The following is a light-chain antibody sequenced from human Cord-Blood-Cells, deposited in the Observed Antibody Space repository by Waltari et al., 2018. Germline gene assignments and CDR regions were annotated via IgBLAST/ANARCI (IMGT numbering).Light chain of an antibody. CDR1: SGPSSSA. CDR3: QTWGTGIHWV. V-gene: IGLV4-69*01. CDR2: LNSDGSH. Sequence: QLVLTQSPSASASLAASVKLTCTLSSGPSSSAIARHQQQPEKGPRYLMKLNSDGSHSKGDGIPDRFSGSSSGAERYLTISSLQSEDEADYYCQTWGTGIHWVFGGGTKLTVL. J-gene: IGLJ3*02.